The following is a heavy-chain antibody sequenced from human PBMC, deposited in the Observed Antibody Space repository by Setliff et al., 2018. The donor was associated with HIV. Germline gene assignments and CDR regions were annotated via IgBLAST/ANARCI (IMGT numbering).Heavy chain of an antibody. V-gene: IGHV1-69*13. CDR3: ARLENWRYDY. Sequence: ASVKVSCKASGGTFSSYSINWVRQAPGQGLEWMGGIIPIYGTPIYAQKFQGRVTITADESTSTAYMELSSLRSEDTAVYYCARLENWRYDYWGQGTLVTVSS. D-gene: IGHD1-1*01. J-gene: IGHJ4*02. CDR1: GGTFSSYS. CDR2: IIPIYGTP.